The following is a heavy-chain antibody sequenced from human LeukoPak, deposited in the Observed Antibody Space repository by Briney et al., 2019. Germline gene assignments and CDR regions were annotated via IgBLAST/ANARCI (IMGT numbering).Heavy chain of an antibody. CDR2: IKSKTDGGTT. Sequence: ETLSLTCTVSGGSISSYYWSWIRQPPGKGLEWVGRIKSKTDGGTTDYAAPVKGRFTISRDDSKNTLYLQMNSLKTEDTAVYYCTSRLYSSTGLFDYWGQGTLVTVSS. CDR1: GGSISSYY. J-gene: IGHJ4*02. CDR3: TSRLYSSTGLFDY. V-gene: IGHV3-15*01. D-gene: IGHD6-13*01.